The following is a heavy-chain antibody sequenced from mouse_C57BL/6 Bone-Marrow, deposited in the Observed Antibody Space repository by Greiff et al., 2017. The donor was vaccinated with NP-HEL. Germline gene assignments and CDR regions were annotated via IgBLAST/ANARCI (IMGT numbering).Heavy chain of an antibody. CDR2: IDPSDSYT. V-gene: IGHV1-50*01. CDR1: GYTFTSYW. Sequence: VQLKQPGAELVKPGASVKLSCKASGYTFTSYWMQWVKQRPGQGLEWIGEIDPSDSYTNYNQKFKGKATLTVDTSSSTAYMQLSSLTSEDSAVYYCSAQAGDYFDYWGQGTTLTVSS. D-gene: IGHD3-2*02. CDR3: SAQAGDYFDY. J-gene: IGHJ2*01.